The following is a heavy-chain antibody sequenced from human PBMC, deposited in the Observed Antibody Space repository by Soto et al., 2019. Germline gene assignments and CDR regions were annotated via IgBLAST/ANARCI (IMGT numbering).Heavy chain of an antibody. CDR3: AREGAGATVGYWFDP. CDR2: IIPIFGTA. D-gene: IGHD1-26*01. CDR1: GGTFSSYA. V-gene: IGHV1-69*01. Sequence: QVQLVQSGAEVKKPGSSVKVSCKASGGTFSSYAISWVRQAPGQGLEWMGGIIPIFGTANYAQKFQGRVTITADESTSTDYMELSSLRSDDTAVYYCAREGAGATVGYWFDPWGQGTLVTVSS. J-gene: IGHJ5*02.